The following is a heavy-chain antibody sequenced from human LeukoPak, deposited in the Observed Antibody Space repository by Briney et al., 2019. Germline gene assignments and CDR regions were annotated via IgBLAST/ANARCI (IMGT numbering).Heavy chain of an antibody. Sequence: GGTLRLSCAASGFTFSHYGMSWVRQAPGKGLEWVSPISGSGYSTYYADSVKGRFTISRDNSKNTLYLQMNSLRAEDTAVYYCAKYYGDDPDYYYYMDVWGKGTTVTISS. CDR1: GFTFSHYG. V-gene: IGHV3-23*01. J-gene: IGHJ6*03. D-gene: IGHD4-17*01. CDR2: ISGSGYST. CDR3: AKYYGDDPDYYYYMDV.